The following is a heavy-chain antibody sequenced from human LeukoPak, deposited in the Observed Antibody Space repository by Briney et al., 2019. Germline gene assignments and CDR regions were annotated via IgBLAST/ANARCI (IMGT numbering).Heavy chain of an antibody. J-gene: IGHJ4*02. Sequence: GGSLRLSCTASGFTFSGHWIHWVRQPPGRGLVGVSRINERGTDSMYAESVKGRFTISRDNAKNTVYLQMNSLRAEDTAVYYCVRDETLWTLDWWGQGTLVSVSS. CDR3: VRDETLWTLDW. CDR2: INERGTDS. CDR1: GFTFSGHW. D-gene: IGHD1-1*01. V-gene: IGHV3-74*03.